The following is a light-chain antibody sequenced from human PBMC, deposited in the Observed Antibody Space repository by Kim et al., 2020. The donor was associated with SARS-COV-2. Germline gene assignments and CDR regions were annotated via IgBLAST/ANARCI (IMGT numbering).Light chain of an antibody. Sequence: SSELTQDPTMSVALGQTVRITCQGDSLRNYYASWYQQKPGQAPVVVIYGKNDRPSRIPDRFSGSRTGDTASLTITGAQAEDEADYYCNSRDSTSNHLIFGGGTKLTVL. CDR2: GKN. V-gene: IGLV3-19*01. CDR3: NSRDSTSNHLI. CDR1: SLRNYY. J-gene: IGLJ2*01.